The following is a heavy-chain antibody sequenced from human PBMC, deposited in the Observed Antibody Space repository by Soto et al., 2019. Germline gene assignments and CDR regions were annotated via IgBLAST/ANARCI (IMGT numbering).Heavy chain of an antibody. CDR1: GGTFNSYT. CDR3: ARKVPYRSDYYMDV. Sequence: VASVKVSCKASGGTFNSYTISWVRQAPGQGLEWMGRIIPILGIANYAQKFQGRVTITADKSTSTAYMELSSLRSEDTAVYYCARKVPYRSDYYMDVWGKGTTVTVSS. CDR2: IIPILGIA. V-gene: IGHV1-69*02. J-gene: IGHJ6*03. D-gene: IGHD2-2*01.